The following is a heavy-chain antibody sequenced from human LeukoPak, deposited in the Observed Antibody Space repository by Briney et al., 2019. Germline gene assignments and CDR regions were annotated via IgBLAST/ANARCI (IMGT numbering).Heavy chain of an antibody. Sequence: RASETLSLTCAVYGGSFSGYYWSWIRQPPGKGLEWIGEINHSGSTNYNPSLKSRVTISVDTSKNQFSLKLSSVTAADTAVYYCARVPTPPYGGIDYWGQGTLVTVSS. D-gene: IGHD4-23*01. CDR1: GGSFSGYY. CDR3: ARVPTPPYGGIDY. J-gene: IGHJ4*02. CDR2: INHSGST. V-gene: IGHV4-34*01.